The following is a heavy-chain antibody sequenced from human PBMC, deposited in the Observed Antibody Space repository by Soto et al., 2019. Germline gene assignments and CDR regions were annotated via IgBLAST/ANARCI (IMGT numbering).Heavy chain of an antibody. D-gene: IGHD3-16*01. CDR2: INDSGTT. Sequence: ETLSLTCEVSGGSLTGYYWIWDRQTPGKGLEWIGEINDSGTTYYNPSFKSRLTISINTAKRQISLRLTSVTAADTGVYYCQGGDFWGQGTRVTVSS. J-gene: IGHJ4*02. CDR3: QGGDF. V-gene: IGHV4-34*01. CDR1: GGSLTGYY.